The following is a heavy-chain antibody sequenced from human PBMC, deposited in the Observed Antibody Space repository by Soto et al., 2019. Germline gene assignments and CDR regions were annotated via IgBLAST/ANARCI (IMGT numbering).Heavy chain of an antibody. CDR1: GYTFTSYA. Sequence: QVQLVQSGAEVKKPGASVKVSCKASGYTFTSYAMHWVRQAPGQRLEWMGWINAGNGNTKYSQKFPGRTTITRETSASKAYMELSSLRSEATAVYYCARGPGGPDGPGDYWGQGTLVTVSS. CDR2: INAGNGNT. V-gene: IGHV1-3*01. J-gene: IGHJ4*02. D-gene: IGHD2-15*01. CDR3: ARGPGGPDGPGDY.